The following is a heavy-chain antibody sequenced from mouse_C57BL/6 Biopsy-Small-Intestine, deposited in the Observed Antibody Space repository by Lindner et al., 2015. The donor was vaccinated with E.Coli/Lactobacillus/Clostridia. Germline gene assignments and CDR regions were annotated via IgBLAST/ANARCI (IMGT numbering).Heavy chain of an antibody. Sequence: VQLQESGPELVKPGASVKISCKASGYSFTDYNMNWVKQSNGKSLEWIGVITPNYGTTIYNQKFKGRATLTVDKSSSTAYMELNSLTSEDSAVYYCARWSDGYDFAYWGQGTLVTVSA. CDR2: ITPNYGTT. J-gene: IGHJ3*01. D-gene: IGHD2-2*01. CDR3: ARWSDGYDFAY. V-gene: IGHV1-39*01. CDR1: GYSFTDYN.